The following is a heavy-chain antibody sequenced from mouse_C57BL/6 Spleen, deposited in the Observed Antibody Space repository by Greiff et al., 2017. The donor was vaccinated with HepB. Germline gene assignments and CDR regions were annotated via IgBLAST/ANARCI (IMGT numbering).Heavy chain of an antibody. V-gene: IGHV1-26*01. CDR1: GYTFTDYY. J-gene: IGHJ3*01. CDR3: ARSPLLYYDEGFAY. CDR2: INPNNGGT. D-gene: IGHD2-4*01. Sequence: VQLQQSGPELVKPGASVKISCKASGYTFTDYYMNWVKQSHGKSLEWIGDINPNNGGTSYNQKFKGKATLTVDKSSSTAYMELRSLTSEDSAVYYCARSPLLYYDEGFAYWGQGTLVTVSA.